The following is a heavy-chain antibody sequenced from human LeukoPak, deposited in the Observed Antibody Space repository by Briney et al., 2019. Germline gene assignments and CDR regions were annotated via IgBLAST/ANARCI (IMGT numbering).Heavy chain of an antibody. CDR1: GGSFSGYY. CDR2: INHSGST. Sequence: PSETLSLACAVYGGSFSGYYWSWIRQPPGKGLEWIGEINHSGSTNYNPSLKSRVTISVDTSKNQFSLKLSSVTAADTAVYYCARYSGGFYYYYYYMDVWGKGTTVTISS. CDR3: ARYSGGFYYYYYYMDV. D-gene: IGHD1-26*01. V-gene: IGHV4-34*01. J-gene: IGHJ6*03.